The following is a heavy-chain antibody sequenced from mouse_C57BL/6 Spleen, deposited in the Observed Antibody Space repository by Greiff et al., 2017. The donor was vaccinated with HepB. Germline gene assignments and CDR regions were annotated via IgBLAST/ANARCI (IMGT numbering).Heavy chain of an antibody. CDR1: GYTFTSYW. D-gene: IGHD2-1*01. Sequence: QVHVKQPGAELVKPGASVKVSCKASGYTFTSYWMHWVKQRPGQGLEWIGRIHPSDSDTNYNQKFKGKATLTVDKSSSTAYMQLSSLTSEDSAVYYCAIDGIYYCNYVGYWGQGTTLTVSS. CDR2: IHPSDSDT. V-gene: IGHV1-74*01. J-gene: IGHJ2*01. CDR3: AIDGIYYCNYVGY.